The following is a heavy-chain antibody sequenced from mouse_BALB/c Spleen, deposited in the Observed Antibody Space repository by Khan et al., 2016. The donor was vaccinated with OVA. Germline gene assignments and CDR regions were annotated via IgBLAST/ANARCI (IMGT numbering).Heavy chain of an antibody. J-gene: IGHJ4*01. Sequence: QIQLVQSGPELKKPGETVKISCKASGYTFTNYGMNWVKQAPGKGLKWMGWINTYTGVPTYADDFKGRFAFSLETSASTAYLQINNLKNEDTATYFCARPPYFSYVMVYWGQGTSVTVSS. CDR2: INTYTGVP. V-gene: IGHV9-3-1*01. CDR3: ARPPYFSYVMVY. CDR1: GYTFTNYG. D-gene: IGHD2-10*01.